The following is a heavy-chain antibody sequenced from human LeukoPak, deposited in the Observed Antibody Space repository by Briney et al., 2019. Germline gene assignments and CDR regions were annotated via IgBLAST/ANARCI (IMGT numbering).Heavy chain of an antibody. Sequence: GGSLTLSCAASGFTFSSYAMRWVRQAPGKGLEWVSGISASNSSTYYADSVQDRFTISRDNSKNTLYVQMNSLRAEDTAVYYCAKGATYCGGDCILSSDFYHYMDVWGKGTTVTVSS. V-gene: IGHV3-23*01. CDR2: ISASNSST. J-gene: IGHJ6*03. D-gene: IGHD2-21*02. CDR3: AKGATYCGGDCILSSDFYHYMDV. CDR1: GFTFSSYA.